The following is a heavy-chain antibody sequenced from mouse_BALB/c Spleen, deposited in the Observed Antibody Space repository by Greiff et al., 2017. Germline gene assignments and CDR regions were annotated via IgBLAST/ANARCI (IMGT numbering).Heavy chain of an antibody. J-gene: IGHJ3*01. V-gene: IGHV5-6-5*01. Sequence: EVQVVESGGGLVKPGGSLKLSCAASGFTFSSYAMSWVRQTPEKRLEWVASISSGGSTYYPDSVKGRFTISRDNARNILYLQMSSLRSEDTAMYYCARAPTYETHFLAYWGQGTLVTVSA. CDR1: GFTFSSYA. CDR2: ISSGGST. D-gene: IGHD2-3*01. CDR3: ARAPTYETHFLAY.